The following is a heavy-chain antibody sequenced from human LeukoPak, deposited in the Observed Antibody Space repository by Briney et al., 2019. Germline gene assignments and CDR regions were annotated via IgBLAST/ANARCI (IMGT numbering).Heavy chain of an antibody. CDR1: GFTFSSYA. V-gene: IGHV3-23*01. CDR3: VKGGSYSSYFDY. D-gene: IGHD1-26*01. CDR2: ISGSGGST. Sequence: GGSLRLSCAASGFTFSSYAMSWVRQAPGKGLEWVSAISGSGGSTYYADSVKGRFTISRDNSKNTLYLQMNSLRAEDTAVYYCVKGGSYSSYFDYWGQGTLVTVSS. J-gene: IGHJ4*02.